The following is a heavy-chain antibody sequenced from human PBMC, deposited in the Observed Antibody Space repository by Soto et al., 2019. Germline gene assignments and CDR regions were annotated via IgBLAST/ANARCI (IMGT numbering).Heavy chain of an antibody. CDR2: ISYDGSNK. CDR3: AKVLAAADPPPPDAFDI. D-gene: IGHD6-13*01. J-gene: IGHJ3*02. Sequence: GGSLRLSCAASGFTFSSYGMHWVRQAPGKGLEWVAVISYDGSNKYYADSVKGRFTISRDNSKNTLYLQMNSLRAEDTAVYYCAKVLAAADPPPPDAFDIWGQGTMVTVS. V-gene: IGHV3-30*18. CDR1: GFTFSSYG.